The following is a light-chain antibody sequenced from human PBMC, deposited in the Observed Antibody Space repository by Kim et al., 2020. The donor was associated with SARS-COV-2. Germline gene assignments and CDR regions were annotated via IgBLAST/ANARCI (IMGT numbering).Light chain of an antibody. Sequence: ALGQTIRITCQGDTLRNYYARWYQQKPGQAPILVIYGKNNRPSGIPDRFSGSSSGNTASLTITGVQAEDEADFYYNSRESGGDRVVFGGGTQLTVL. CDR1: TLRNYY. J-gene: IGLJ2*01. CDR3: NSRESGGDRVV. CDR2: GKN. V-gene: IGLV3-19*01.